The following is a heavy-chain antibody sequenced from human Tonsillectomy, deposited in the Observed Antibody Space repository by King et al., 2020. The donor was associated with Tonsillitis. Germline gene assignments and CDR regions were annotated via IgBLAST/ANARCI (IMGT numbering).Heavy chain of an antibody. J-gene: IGHJ5*02. CDR3: STSDIVVVPAAPVT. CDR2: IKSKTDGGTT. Sequence: EVQLVESGGGLVKPGGSLRLSCAASGFTFSNAWMNWVRQAPGKGLEWVGRIKSKTDGGTTDYAAPVKGRFTISRDDSKNTLYLQMNSLKTEDTAVYYCSTSDIVVVPAAPVTWGQGTLVTVSP. D-gene: IGHD2-2*01. CDR1: GFTFSNAW. V-gene: IGHV3-15*07.